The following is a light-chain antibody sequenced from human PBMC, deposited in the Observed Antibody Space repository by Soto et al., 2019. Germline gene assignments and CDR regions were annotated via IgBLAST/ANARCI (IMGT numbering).Light chain of an antibody. J-gene: IGKJ1*01. CDR1: RDISDW. Sequence: DIQMTQSPSTLSPSIGDRVTITCRASRDISDWLAWYQQKPGKAPTLLIFDASSLKSGVPSRFSGRGSGTQFTLTISSMQPDDVATYYCLQYSSHSWTFGQGTKVDIK. CDR3: LQYSSHSWT. V-gene: IGKV1-5*01. CDR2: DAS.